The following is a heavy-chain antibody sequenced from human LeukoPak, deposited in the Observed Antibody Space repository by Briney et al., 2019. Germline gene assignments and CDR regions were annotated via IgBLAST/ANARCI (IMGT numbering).Heavy chain of an antibody. D-gene: IGHD6-13*01. Sequence: ASVKVSCKASGGTFSSYAISWVRQAPGQGLEWMGGIIPIFGTANYAQKFQGRVTITADESTSTAYMELSSLRSEDTAVYYCARASYSSSWNYYYYYGMDVWGQGTTVTVS. CDR3: ARASYSSSWNYYYYYGMDV. CDR2: IIPIFGTA. V-gene: IGHV1-69*01. J-gene: IGHJ6*02. CDR1: GGTFSSYA.